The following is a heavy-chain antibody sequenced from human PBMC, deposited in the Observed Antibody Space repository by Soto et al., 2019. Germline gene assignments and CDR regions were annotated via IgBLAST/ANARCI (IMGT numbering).Heavy chain of an antibody. Sequence: QVQLQESGPGLVKPSQTLSLTCTVSGGSISSGGYYWSWIRQHPGKGLEWIGYIYYSGSTYYNPSLKSRVTIAADTSKKQFSLKLSSVTAADTAVYYCARETVIIANFFDYWGQGTLVTVSS. CDR3: ARETVIIANFFDY. V-gene: IGHV4-31*03. J-gene: IGHJ4*02. CDR1: GGSISSGGYY. D-gene: IGHD3-10*01. CDR2: IYYSGST.